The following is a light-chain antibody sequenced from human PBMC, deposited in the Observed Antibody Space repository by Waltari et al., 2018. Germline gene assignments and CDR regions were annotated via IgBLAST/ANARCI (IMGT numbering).Light chain of an antibody. V-gene: IGLV2-11*01. Sequence: QSALTQPRSVSGSPGQSVTISCTGTSGYVGGYYYVSWYQQYPGKAPKLLIYSVTRRPSGVPDRFSGSRSGNTASLTISGLQPEDEADYYCSSYAGSDTYILFDGGTKLTVL. CDR3: SSYAGSDTYIL. J-gene: IGLJ2*01. CDR2: SVT. CDR1: SGYVGGYYY.